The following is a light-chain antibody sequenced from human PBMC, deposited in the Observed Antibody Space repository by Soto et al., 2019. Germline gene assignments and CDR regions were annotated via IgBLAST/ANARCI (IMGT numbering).Light chain of an antibody. CDR3: QQSYSTTWT. J-gene: IGKJ1*01. Sequence: DIQMTQSPSSLSASVGDRVTITCRASQSISSYLNWYQQKPGKAPKLLIHAASSLQSGVPLRFSGSGSGTDFTLTISSLQPEDFATYYCQQSYSTTWTFGQGTKVDIK. V-gene: IGKV1-39*01. CDR2: AAS. CDR1: QSISSY.